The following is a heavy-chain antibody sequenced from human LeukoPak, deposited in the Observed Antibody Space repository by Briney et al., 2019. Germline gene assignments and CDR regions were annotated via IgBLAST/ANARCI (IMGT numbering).Heavy chain of an antibody. CDR1: GCTFRSYA. J-gene: IGHJ5*02. D-gene: IGHD3-9*01. CDR3: AKDLVGYYNNPVGEDNWFDP. Sequence: PAGSLRLSCAASGCTFRSYAMSWVRQAPGKGPEWVSAICGSDGSTYYAVSANGRFSIFKEESKNMLYVQMDRLKSEDDAGDYFAKDLVGYYNNPVGEDNWFDPWGQGTLVTVSS. CDR2: ICGSDGST. V-gene: IGHV3-23*01.